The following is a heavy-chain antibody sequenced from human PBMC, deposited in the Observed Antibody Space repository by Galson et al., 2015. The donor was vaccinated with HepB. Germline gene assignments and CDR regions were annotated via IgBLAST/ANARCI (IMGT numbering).Heavy chain of an antibody. V-gene: IGHV3-30-3*01. D-gene: IGHD6-19*01. Sequence: LRLSCAASGFTFSSYAMHWVRQAPGKGLEWVAVISYDGSNKYYADSVKGRFTISRDNSKNTLYLQMNSLRAEDTAVYYCATSSYSSGWGRFDYWGQGTLVTVSS. CDR1: GFTFSSYA. CDR3: ATSSYSSGWGRFDY. J-gene: IGHJ4*02. CDR2: ISYDGSNK.